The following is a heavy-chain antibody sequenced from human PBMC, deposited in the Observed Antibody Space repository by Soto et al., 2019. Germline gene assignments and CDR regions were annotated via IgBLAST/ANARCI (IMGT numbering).Heavy chain of an antibody. Sequence: PGGSLRLSCAASGFTFSSHNMNWVRQAPGKGLEWVSYMSSSSSTAYYADSVKGRFTISRDNATTSLYLQMTSLTDEDTAVYYCARDQYSGSDWYLEHWGEGTLVTVS. CDR1: GFTFSSHN. D-gene: IGHD1-26*01. V-gene: IGHV3-48*02. CDR3: ARDQYSGSDWYLEH. CDR2: MSSSSSTA. J-gene: IGHJ4*02.